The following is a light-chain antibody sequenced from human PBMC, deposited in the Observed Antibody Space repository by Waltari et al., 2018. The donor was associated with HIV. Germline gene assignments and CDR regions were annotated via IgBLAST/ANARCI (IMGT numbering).Light chain of an antibody. V-gene: IGKV1-33*01. Sequence: DIQMTQSPSSLSASVGDRVTITCQANQDISNNLNWYQQKPGKAPNLLIFDASNLQTGVQSRFSGSGSGTDFTLTISSLQPEDVATYFCQHYKNLPITFGQGTRLGIK. CDR2: DAS. CDR3: QHYKNLPIT. CDR1: QDISNN. J-gene: IGKJ5*01.